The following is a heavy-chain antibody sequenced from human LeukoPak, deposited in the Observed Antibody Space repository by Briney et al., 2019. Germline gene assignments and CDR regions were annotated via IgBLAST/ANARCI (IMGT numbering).Heavy chain of an antibody. CDR1: GYTFTSYG. J-gene: IGHJ4*02. CDR3: ARVEGQQPNLYYFDY. CDR2: IGAYNGNA. Sequence: ASVKVSCKASGYTFTSYGISWVRQAPGQGLEWMGWIGAYNGNANYAQKLQGRVTMTTDTSTSTAYMELRSLRSDDTAVYYCARVEGQQPNLYYFDYWGQGTLVTVSS. V-gene: IGHV1-18*01. D-gene: IGHD6-13*01.